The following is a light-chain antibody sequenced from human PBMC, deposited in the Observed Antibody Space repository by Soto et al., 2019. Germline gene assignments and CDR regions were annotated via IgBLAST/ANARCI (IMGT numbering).Light chain of an antibody. Sequence: DIQMTQSPSSLSASVGDRVTITCRASQGISNYLAWYQQKPGKVPKLLSYAASTLQSGVPSRFSGSGSGTDFTLTISSLQPEDVATYYCQKYNSAPPFTFGPGTKVDI. J-gene: IGKJ3*01. CDR1: QGISNY. CDR3: QKYNSAPPFT. CDR2: AAS. V-gene: IGKV1-27*01.